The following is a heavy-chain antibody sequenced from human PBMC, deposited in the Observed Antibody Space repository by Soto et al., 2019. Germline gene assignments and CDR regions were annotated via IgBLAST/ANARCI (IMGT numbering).Heavy chain of an antibody. V-gene: IGHV3-23*01. CDR3: ATGKANTVFGVNTPFDY. CDR2: ISGNGGST. CDR1: GFTFSSYA. Sequence: EVQLLESGGRLVQPGGSLRLSCAASGFTFSSYAMSWVRQAPGKGLEWVSTISGNGGSTHYADSVKGRFTISRDNSMNTLYLQMNSLRAEDTAIYYCATGKANTVFGVNTPFDYWGQGTLVTVSS. D-gene: IGHD3-3*01. J-gene: IGHJ4*02.